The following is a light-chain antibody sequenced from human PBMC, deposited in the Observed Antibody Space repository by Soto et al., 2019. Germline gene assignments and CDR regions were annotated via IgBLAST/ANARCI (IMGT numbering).Light chain of an antibody. J-gene: IGLJ1*01. Sequence: QSALTQPASVSGSPGQSITISCTGSSSDVGGYNYVSWYQHHPGKAPKLMIYEVSNRPSGVSNRFSGSKSGNTASLTISGLQAEDEADYSCTSYTSTNTLGVFGTGTKVTVL. CDR2: EVS. CDR1: SSDVGGYNY. CDR3: TSYTSTNTLGV. V-gene: IGLV2-14*01.